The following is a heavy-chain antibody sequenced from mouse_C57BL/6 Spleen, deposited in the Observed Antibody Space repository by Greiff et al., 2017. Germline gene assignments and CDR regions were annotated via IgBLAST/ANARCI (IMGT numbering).Heavy chain of an antibody. CDR2: IYPSDSET. D-gene: IGHD3-1*01. V-gene: IGHV1-61*01. Sequence: VQLQQPGAELVRPGSSVKLSCKASGYTFTSYWMDWVKQRPGQGLEWIGNIYPSDSETHYNQKFKDKATLTVDKSSSTAYMQLSSLTSEDSAVYYCARSGGGYAMDYWGQGTSVTVSS. J-gene: IGHJ4*01. CDR3: ARSGGGYAMDY. CDR1: GYTFTSYW.